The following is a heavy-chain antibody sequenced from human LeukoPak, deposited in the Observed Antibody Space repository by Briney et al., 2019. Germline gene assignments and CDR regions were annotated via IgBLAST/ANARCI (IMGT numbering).Heavy chain of an antibody. Sequence: GASVKVSCKASGGTFSSYAISWVRQAPGQGLEWMGGIIPIFGTANYAQKFQGRVTITTDESTSTAYMELSSLRSEDTAVYYCARDRSYDFWRPLFPFDPWGQGTLVTVSS. CDR2: IIPIFGTA. D-gene: IGHD3-3*01. J-gene: IGHJ5*02. CDR3: ARDRSYDFWRPLFPFDP. V-gene: IGHV1-69*05. CDR1: GGTFSSYA.